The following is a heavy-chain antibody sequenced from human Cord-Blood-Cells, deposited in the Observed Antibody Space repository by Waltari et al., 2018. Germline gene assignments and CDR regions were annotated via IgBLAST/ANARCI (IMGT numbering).Heavy chain of an antibody. D-gene: IGHD3-10*01. J-gene: IGHJ4*02. CDR2: INPNSGGT. V-gene: IGHV1-2*02. CDR3: AGRAEPGAGSFDY. Sequence: QVQLVQSGAEVKKPGASVKVSCKASGYTFTGYYMHWVRQAPGQGLEWMGWINPNSGGTNYAQKFQGRVTMTGETSISTAYMELSRLRADDTAVYYCAGRAEPGAGSFDYWGQGTLVTVSS. CDR1: GYTFTGYY.